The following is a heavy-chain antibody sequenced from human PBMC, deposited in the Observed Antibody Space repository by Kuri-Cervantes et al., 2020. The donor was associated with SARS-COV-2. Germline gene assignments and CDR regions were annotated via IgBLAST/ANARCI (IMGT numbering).Heavy chain of an antibody. CDR1: GFTFSSYA. CDR2: ISGSGGST. CDR3: ATDTEYSSGWYYFDY. Sequence: GESLKISCAASGFTFSSYAMSWVRQAPGKGLEWVSAISGSGGSTYYADSVKGRFAISRDNSKNALYLQMNSLRAEDTAVYYCATDTEYSSGWYYFDYWGQGTLVTVSS. J-gene: IGHJ4*02. V-gene: IGHV3-23*01. D-gene: IGHD6-19*01.